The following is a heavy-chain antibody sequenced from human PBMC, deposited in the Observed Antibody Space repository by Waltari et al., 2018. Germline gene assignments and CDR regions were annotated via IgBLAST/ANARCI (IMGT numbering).Heavy chain of an antibody. Sequence: QVQLRESGPGLVKPSETLSLTCAVSSYSMTSGYYWRWLRHPPGKGLEWIGSIYHSGSTYYNPSLKSRVTISVDTSKNQFSLNLVSVTATDTAVYYCAREHTVIRRLSSSNWFDPWGQGTLVTVSS. J-gene: IGHJ5*02. CDR3: AREHTVIRRLSSSNWFDP. CDR1: SYSMTSGYY. D-gene: IGHD2-21*01. CDR2: IYHSGST. V-gene: IGHV4-38-2*02.